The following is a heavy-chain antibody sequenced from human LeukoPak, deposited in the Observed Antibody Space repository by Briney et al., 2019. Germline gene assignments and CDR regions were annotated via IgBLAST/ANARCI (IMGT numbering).Heavy chain of an antibody. Sequence: GGSLRLSCAASGFTFTSYSMNWVRQAPGKGLEWVSSISSSSSYIYYADSVKGRFTISRDNAKNSLYLQMNSLRAEDTAVYYCARGLKLANDAFDIWGQGTMVTVSS. CDR3: ARGLKLANDAFDI. CDR1: GFTFTSYS. CDR2: ISSSSSYI. D-gene: IGHD3-10*01. V-gene: IGHV3-21*01. J-gene: IGHJ3*02.